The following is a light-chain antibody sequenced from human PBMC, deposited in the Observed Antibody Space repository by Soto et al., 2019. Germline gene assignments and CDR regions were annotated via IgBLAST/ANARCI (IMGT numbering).Light chain of an antibody. CDR3: QSYDISLSGSGV. J-gene: IGLJ3*02. Sequence: QSVLTQPPSLSGAPGQRVTISCTGNASNIGAGYEVHWYQQPPGKAPKLLISGHNIRPSGVPDRFFGSKSGTSASLAINGLQAEDEADYYCQSYDISLSGSGVFGGGTKVTVL. CDR1: ASNIGAGYE. CDR2: GHN. V-gene: IGLV1-40*01.